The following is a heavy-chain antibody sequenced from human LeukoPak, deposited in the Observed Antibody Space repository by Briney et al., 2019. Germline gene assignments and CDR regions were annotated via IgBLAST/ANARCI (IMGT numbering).Heavy chain of an antibody. J-gene: IGHJ4*02. CDR2: ISYDGSNK. CDR1: GFTFSSYA. CDR3: ARDLDYPPVGIDY. V-gene: IGHV3-30-3*01. D-gene: IGHD3-16*01. Sequence: PGRSLRLSCAASGFTFSSYAMHWVRQAPGKGLEWVAVISYDGSNKYYADSVKGRFTISRDNSKNTLYLQMNSLRAEDTAVYYCARDLDYPPVGIDYWGQGTLVTVSS.